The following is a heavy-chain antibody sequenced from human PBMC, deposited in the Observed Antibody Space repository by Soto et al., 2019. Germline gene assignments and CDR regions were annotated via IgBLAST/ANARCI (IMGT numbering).Heavy chain of an antibody. V-gene: IGHV4-31*03. J-gene: IGHJ5*02. Sequence: SETLSLTCTVSGGSISSGGYYWSWIRQHPGKGLEWIGYIYYSGSTYYNPSLKSRVTISVDTSKNQFSLKLSSVTAADTAVYYCESGWITKGEGWLDPWGKGTRVTVS. CDR2: IYYSGST. CDR1: GGSISSGGYY. D-gene: IGHD3-10*01. CDR3: ESGWITKGEGWLDP.